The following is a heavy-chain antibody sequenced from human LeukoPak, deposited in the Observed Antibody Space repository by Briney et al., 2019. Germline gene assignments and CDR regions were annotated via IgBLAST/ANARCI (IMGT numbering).Heavy chain of an antibody. Sequence: GASVKVSCKASGYTFTGYYMHWVRQAPGQGLEWMGWINPNSGGTNYAQRFQGRVTMTRDTSISTAYMELSRLRSDDTAVYYCARDWANYYDSSGKYYFDYWGQGTLVTVSS. CDR2: INPNSGGT. CDR3: ARDWANYYDSSGKYYFDY. V-gene: IGHV1-2*02. CDR1: GYTFTGYY. D-gene: IGHD3-22*01. J-gene: IGHJ4*02.